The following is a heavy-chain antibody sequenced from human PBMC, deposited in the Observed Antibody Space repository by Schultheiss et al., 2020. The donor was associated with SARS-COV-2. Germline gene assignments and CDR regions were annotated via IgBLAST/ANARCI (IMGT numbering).Heavy chain of an antibody. J-gene: IGHJ4*02. Sequence: GESLKISCAASGFTFSSYSMNWVRQAPGKGLEWVSYISSSSSTIYYADSVKGRFTISRDNAKNSLYLQMNSLRAEDTAVYYCAREEGGTGFDYWGQGTLVTVSS. CDR3: AREEGGTGFDY. V-gene: IGHV3-48*01. D-gene: IGHD1-26*01. CDR1: GFTFSSYS. CDR2: ISSSSSTI.